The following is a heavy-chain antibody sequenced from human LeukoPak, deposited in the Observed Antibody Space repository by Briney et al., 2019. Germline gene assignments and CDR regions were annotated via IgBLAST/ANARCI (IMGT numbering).Heavy chain of an antibody. CDR3: AKDLTINPMGKYG. J-gene: IGHJ4*02. Sequence: SGTLSLTCAVSGGSISSSDWWSWVRQPPGKGLEWIGEIYHSGSTNYNPSLKSRVTISVDKSKNQFSLNLSSVTAADTAVYYCAKDLTINPMGKYGWGQGTLVTVSS. CDR2: IYHSGST. CDR1: GGSISSSDW. D-gene: IGHD3-16*01. V-gene: IGHV4-4*02.